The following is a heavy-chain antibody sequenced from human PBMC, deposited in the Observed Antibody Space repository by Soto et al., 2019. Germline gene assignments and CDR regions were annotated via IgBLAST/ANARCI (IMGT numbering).Heavy chain of an antibody. CDR2: IYYRGST. J-gene: IGHJ6*03. Sequence: SETLSLTCTVSGGSISSYYWSWIRQPPGKGLEWIGYIYYRGSTNYNPSLKSRVTISVDTSKNQFSLKLSSVTAADTAVYYCARLGYSYGYETYYMDVWGKGTTVTSP. V-gene: IGHV4-59*08. D-gene: IGHD5-18*01. CDR3: ARLGYSYGYETYYMDV. CDR1: GGSISSYY.